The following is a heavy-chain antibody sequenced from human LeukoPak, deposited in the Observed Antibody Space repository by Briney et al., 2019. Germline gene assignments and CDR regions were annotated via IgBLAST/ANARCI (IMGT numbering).Heavy chain of an antibody. CDR3: ARQYCSSTSCYGPKAFDI. J-gene: IGHJ3*02. Sequence: SETLSLTCTVSGGSISSSSYYCGWIRQPPGKGLEWIGSIYYSGSTYYNPSLKSRVTISVDTSKNQFSLKLSSVTAADTAVYYCARQYCSSTSCYGPKAFDIWGQGTMVTVSS. CDR1: GGSISSSSYY. CDR2: IYYSGST. V-gene: IGHV4-39*01. D-gene: IGHD2-2*01.